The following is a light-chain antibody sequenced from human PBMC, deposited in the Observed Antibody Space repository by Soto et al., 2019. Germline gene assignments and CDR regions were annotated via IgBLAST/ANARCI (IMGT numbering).Light chain of an antibody. J-gene: IGKJ3*01. V-gene: IGKV1D-12*01. CDR2: SAS. CDR3: QQGRTSPFS. CDR1: QNISIW. Sequence: DIQMTQSPSFVSASLGDRVTLTCRASQNISIWLAWYQQRLGEAPRLLIFSASTLKNGVPARFSGSGSGTDFTLTISGLQPEDVATYYCQQGRTSPFSFGPGTKV.